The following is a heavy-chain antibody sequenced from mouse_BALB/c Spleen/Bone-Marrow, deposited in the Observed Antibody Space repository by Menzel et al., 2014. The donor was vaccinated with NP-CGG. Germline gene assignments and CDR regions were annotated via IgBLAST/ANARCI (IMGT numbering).Heavy chain of an antibody. D-gene: IGHD2-10*02. CDR3: TFLVKEDFAY. V-gene: IGHV1-5*01. Sequence: EVQLQQSGTVLARPGASVKMSCKASGYSFTSYWMHWVKQRPGQGLEWIGAIYPGNRDTTYKQKFKGKAKLTAVTSASTAYMELSSLTNEDSAVYYCTFLVKEDFAYWGQGTLVTVSA. J-gene: IGHJ3*01. CDR1: GYSFTSYW. CDR2: IYPGNRDT.